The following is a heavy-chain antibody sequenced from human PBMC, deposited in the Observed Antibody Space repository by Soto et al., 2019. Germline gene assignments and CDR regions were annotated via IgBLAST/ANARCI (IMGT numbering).Heavy chain of an antibody. D-gene: IGHD1-1*01. V-gene: IGHV3-33*01. J-gene: IGHJ4*02. CDR2: IWSDGNNK. Sequence: GSLRLSCAASGFMFSNHGMHWVRQAPGKGLEWVAVIWSDGNNKYYADSVKGRFTISRDNSKNTVYLRMNSLRAEDTAVYYCVRGDNWNDEASDYWGQGTLVTVSS. CDR1: GFMFSNHG. CDR3: VRGDNWNDEASDY.